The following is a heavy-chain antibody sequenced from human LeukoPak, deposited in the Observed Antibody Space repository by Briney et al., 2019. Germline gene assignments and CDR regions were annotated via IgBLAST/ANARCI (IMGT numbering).Heavy chain of an antibody. Sequence: LWASVKVSCKASGYTFTGYYMHWVRQAPGQGLEWMGWINPNSGGTNYAQKFQGRVTMTRDTSISTAYMELSRLRSDDMAVYYCARGRSGSWSRYDYWGQGTLVTVSS. CDR1: GYTFTGYY. CDR3: ARGRSGSWSRYDY. V-gene: IGHV1-2*02. D-gene: IGHD6-13*01. CDR2: INPNSGGT. J-gene: IGHJ4*02.